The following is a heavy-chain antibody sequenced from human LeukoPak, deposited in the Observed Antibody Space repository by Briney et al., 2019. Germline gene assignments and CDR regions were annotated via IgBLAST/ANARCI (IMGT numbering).Heavy chain of an antibody. D-gene: IGHD4-17*01. J-gene: IGHJ4*02. V-gene: IGHV3-7*01. CDR3: ARVRDYGDFPFYFDY. Sequence: GGSLRLSCAASGFTFSSYWMSRVRQAPGKGLEWVANIKQDGSEKYYVDSVKGRFTISRDNAKNSLYLQMNSLRAEDMAVYYCARVRDYGDFPFYFDYWGQGTLVTVSS. CDR2: IKQDGSEK. CDR1: GFTFSSYW.